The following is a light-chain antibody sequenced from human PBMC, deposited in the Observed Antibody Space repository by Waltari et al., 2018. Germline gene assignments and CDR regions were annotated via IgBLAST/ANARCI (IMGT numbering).Light chain of an antibody. Sequence: EIVLTQSPATLSLSPGERATLSCRASQSVSSYVAWYQQKPGQAPRLLIYDASNRATGIPARFSGSGSGTDFTLTISSLEPEDFAVYYCQQRSNWLTFGQGTRLEIK. CDR3: QQRSNWLT. V-gene: IGKV3-11*01. J-gene: IGKJ5*01. CDR1: QSVSSY. CDR2: DAS.